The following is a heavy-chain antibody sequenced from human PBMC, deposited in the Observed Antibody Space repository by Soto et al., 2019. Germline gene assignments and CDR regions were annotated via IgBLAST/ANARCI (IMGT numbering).Heavy chain of an antibody. D-gene: IGHD5-18*01. V-gene: IGHV3-33*01. CDR3: ARGGQNWIQQTGYFDY. CDR1: GYTFSSYG. J-gene: IGHJ4*02. Sequence: QVQLVESGGGVVQPGRSLRLSCAASGYTFSSYGMHWVRQAPGKGLEWVAVIWYDGSNKYYADSVKGRFTISRDNSKNTLYLQMNSLSAEDTAVYYCARGGQNWIQQTGYFDYWGQGTLVTVSS. CDR2: IWYDGSNK.